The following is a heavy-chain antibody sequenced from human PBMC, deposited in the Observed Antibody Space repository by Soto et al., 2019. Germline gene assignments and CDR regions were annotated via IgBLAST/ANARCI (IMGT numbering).Heavy chain of an antibody. CDR3: AIADYGDTDY. D-gene: IGHD4-17*01. V-gene: IGHV1-18*04. CDR1: GYTFPTST. Sequence: QLELVQSGAEAKKPGASVKVSCKASGYTFPTSTISWLRQAPGLGLEWRGWIKAYSGNTNYAPKLQGRVTMTTDTSTTTAYLELRSLTPYDTAIYYCAIADYGDTDYCGQGTLVTVSS. J-gene: IGHJ4*02. CDR2: IKAYSGNT.